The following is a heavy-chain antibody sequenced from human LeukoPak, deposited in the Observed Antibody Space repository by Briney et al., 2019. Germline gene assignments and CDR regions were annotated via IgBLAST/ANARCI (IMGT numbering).Heavy chain of an antibody. J-gene: IGHJ4*02. V-gene: IGHV3-23*01. CDR2: ISGNGHQT. D-gene: IGHD3-22*01. Sequence: GGSLRLSCTASGFSFGDYAMTWVRQAPGKGLDWVSTISGNGHQTYYGDSVKGRFSVSRDNSKNILYLQMDSLRADDSALYYCAKDANYYDSSGFFIPFDYWGQGTLVTVSS. CDR3: AKDANYYDSSGFFIPFDY. CDR1: GFSFGDYA.